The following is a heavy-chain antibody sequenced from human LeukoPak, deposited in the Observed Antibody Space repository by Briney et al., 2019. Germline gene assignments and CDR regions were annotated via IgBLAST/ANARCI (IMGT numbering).Heavy chain of an antibody. J-gene: IGHJ5*02. CDR2: ISGSGGST. CDR3: AKDSVVLPPASDWFDP. V-gene: IGHV3-23*01. CDR1: GFTFSTYA. Sequence: GGSLRLSCAASGFTFSTYAMSWVRQAPGQGLEWVSAISGSGGSTYYADSVKGRFTISRDNSKNTLYLQINSLRAEDTAVYYCAKDSVVLPPASDWFDPWGQGTLVTVSS. D-gene: IGHD2-2*01.